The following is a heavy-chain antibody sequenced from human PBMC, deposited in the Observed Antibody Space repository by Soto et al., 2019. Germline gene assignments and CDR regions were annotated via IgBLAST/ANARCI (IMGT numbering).Heavy chain of an antibody. CDR2: ISAYNGNT. D-gene: IGHD2-8*01. J-gene: IGHJ4*02. CDR3: ARDKRVAPIYCTNGVCYSPPYYFDF. V-gene: IGHV1-18*01. CDR1: GYTFTSYG. Sequence: QVQLVQSGAEVKKPGASVKVSCKASGYTFTSYGISWVRQAPGQGLEWMGWISAYNGNTNYAQKLQGRVTMTTDTSTSTAYMELRSLRSDDTAVYYCARDKRVAPIYCTNGVCYSPPYYFDFWGQGTLVTVSS.